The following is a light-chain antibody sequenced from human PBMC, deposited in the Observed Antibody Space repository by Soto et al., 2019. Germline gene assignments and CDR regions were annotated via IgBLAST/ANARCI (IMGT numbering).Light chain of an antibody. CDR1: QDIKTY. V-gene: IGKV1-8*01. CDR3: QQYYTYPLT. Sequence: AIRMTQSPSSLSASTGDRVTITCRASQDIKTYLAWYQQIPGKAPNLLIYAASTLQSGVPSRFSGSGSGTDFTLTISRLQSEDFATYYCQQYYTYPLTFGGGTKVEI. CDR2: AAS. J-gene: IGKJ4*01.